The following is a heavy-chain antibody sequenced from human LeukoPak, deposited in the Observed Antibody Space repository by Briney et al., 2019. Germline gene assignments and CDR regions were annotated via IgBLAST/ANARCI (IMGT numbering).Heavy chain of an antibody. J-gene: IGHJ2*01. D-gene: IGHD6-19*01. CDR2: IYYSGNT. CDR1: GGSITSNTGAGSG. Sequence: SETLSLTCTVSGGSITSNTGAGSGWSWIRQTPGKGLEWIGYIYYSGNTKYNPSLESRVTISVDTSKNQFSLRLTSVTAADTAVYYCARTRPLDASSGWGYWYFDLWGRGTLVTVSS. V-gene: IGHV4-61*08. CDR3: ARTRPLDASSGWGYWYFDL.